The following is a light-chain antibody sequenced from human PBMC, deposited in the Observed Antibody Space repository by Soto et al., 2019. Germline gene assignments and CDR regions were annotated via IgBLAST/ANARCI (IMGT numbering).Light chain of an antibody. CDR3: QKFNSHPQT. J-gene: IGKJ4*01. CDR2: DAS. CDR1: QGISSA. V-gene: IGKV1-13*02. Sequence: AIQLTQSPSSLSASVGDRVTITCRASQGISSALAWYQQKPGKAPKLLIYDASSLESGVPSRFSGSGSGTDFLLISSSQQAECVATYYCQKFNSHPQTFGGGTKVEIK.